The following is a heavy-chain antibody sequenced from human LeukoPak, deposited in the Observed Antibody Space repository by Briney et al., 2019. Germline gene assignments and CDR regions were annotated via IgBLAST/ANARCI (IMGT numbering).Heavy chain of an antibody. D-gene: IGHD3-10*01. J-gene: IGHJ3*02. CDR3: ARDRAEGVRVKVFDI. V-gene: IGHV4-30-2*01. Sequence: PSQTLSLTCTVSGGSISSGGYYWSWIRQPPGKGLEWIGYIYHSGSTYYNPSLKSRVTISVDRSKNQFSLKLSSVTAADTAVYYCARDRAEGVRVKVFDIWGQGTMVTVSS. CDR1: GGSISSGGYY. CDR2: IYHSGST.